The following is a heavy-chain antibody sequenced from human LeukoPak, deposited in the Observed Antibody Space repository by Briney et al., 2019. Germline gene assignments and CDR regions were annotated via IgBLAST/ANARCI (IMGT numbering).Heavy chain of an antibody. CDR2: ISNNGGYT. Sequence: GGSLRLSCAASGFTFSSSAMSWVRQAPGKGLEWVSAISNNGGYTYYADSVQGRFTISRDNSKSMLCLQMNSLRAEDTAVYYCAKQLGYCSDGSCYFPYWGQGTLVTVSS. D-gene: IGHD2-15*01. V-gene: IGHV3-23*01. CDR1: GFTFSSSA. J-gene: IGHJ4*02. CDR3: AKQLGYCSDGSCYFPY.